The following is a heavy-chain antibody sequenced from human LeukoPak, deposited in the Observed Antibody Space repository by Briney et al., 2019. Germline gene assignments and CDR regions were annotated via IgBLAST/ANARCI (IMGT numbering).Heavy chain of an antibody. Sequence: GGSLKLSCAASGFSFSGSDMHWVRQAPGKGLEWVSSISSSSSYIFYADSVKGRFTISRDNAKNSLYLQMNSLRAEDTAVYYCARGEVVGTTTGVDYWGQGTLVTVSS. CDR3: ARGEVVGTTTGVDY. V-gene: IGHV3-21*01. D-gene: IGHD1-26*01. J-gene: IGHJ4*02. CDR2: ISSSSSYI. CDR1: GFSFSGSD.